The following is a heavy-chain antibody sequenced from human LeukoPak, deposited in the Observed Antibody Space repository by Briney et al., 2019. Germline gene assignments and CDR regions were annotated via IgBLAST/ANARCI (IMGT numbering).Heavy chain of an antibody. J-gene: IGHJ4*02. CDR3: ARGARYCSSTSCYTGKIFDY. CDR1: GGSFSGYY. Sequence: SETLSLTCAVYGGSFSGYYWSWIRQPAGKGLEWIGRIYTSGSTNYNPSLKSRVTISVDTSKNQFSLKLSSVTAADTAVYYCARGARYCSSTSCYTGKIFDYWGQGTLVTVSS. CDR2: IYTSGST. V-gene: IGHV4-59*10. D-gene: IGHD2-2*02.